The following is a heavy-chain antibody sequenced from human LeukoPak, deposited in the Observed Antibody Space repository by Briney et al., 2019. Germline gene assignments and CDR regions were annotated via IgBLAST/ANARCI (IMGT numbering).Heavy chain of an antibody. CDR3: ARDGRAAAGTDY. Sequence: KPSETLSLTCTVSGYSISRGYYWGWIRQPPGKGLEWIGSIYQSGSTYSNPSLKSRVTISVDTSKNQFYLNLSSVTAADTAVYFCARDGRAAAGTDYWGQGTLVTVSS. J-gene: IGHJ4*02. CDR1: GYSISRGYY. D-gene: IGHD6-13*01. CDR2: IYQSGST. V-gene: IGHV4-38-2*02.